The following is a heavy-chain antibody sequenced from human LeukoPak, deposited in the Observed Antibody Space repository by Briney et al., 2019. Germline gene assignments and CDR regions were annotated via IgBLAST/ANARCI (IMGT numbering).Heavy chain of an antibody. CDR3: ARGGGSYPYYYYMDV. CDR2: IIPIFGTA. CDR1: GGTFSSYA. J-gene: IGHJ6*03. Sequence: SVKVSCKASGGTFSSYAISWVRQAPGQGLEWMGGIIPIFGTANYAQKFQGRVTITADDSTSTAYMELSSLRSEHTAVYYCARGGGSYPYYYYMDVWGKGTTVTVSS. D-gene: IGHD1-26*01. V-gene: IGHV1-69*01.